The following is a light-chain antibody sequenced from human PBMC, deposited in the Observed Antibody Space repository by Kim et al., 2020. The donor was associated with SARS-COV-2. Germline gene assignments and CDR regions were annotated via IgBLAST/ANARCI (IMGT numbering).Light chain of an antibody. CDR3: SSYAGTNGVV. CDR2: AVS. Sequence: QSALTQPPSASGSPGQSVTISCTGTTSDVGGYNYVSWYQHHPGKAPRLMLYAVSERPSGVPDRFSGSKSGNTASLTVSGLQAEDEADYYCSSYAGTNGVVFGGGTQLTVL. CDR1: TSDVGGYNY. V-gene: IGLV2-8*01. J-gene: IGLJ3*02.